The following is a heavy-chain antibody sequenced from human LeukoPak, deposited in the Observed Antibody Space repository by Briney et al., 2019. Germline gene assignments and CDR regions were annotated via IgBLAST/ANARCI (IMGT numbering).Heavy chain of an antibody. Sequence: PSETLSLTCSVSGDSINDYYWSWIRQPPGKGLEWIGYIYYSGSTNYNSSLKSRVTISLDTSKNHFSLTLTSVTTADTAVYYCARVPRVRGVIHYYMDVWGKGTTVTVSS. CDR2: IYYSGST. CDR1: GDSINDYY. V-gene: IGHV4-59*01. J-gene: IGHJ6*03. D-gene: IGHD3-10*01. CDR3: ARVPRVRGVIHYYMDV.